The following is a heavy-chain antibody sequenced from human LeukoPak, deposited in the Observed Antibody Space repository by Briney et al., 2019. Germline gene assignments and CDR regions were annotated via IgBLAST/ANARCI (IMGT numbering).Heavy chain of an antibody. CDR1: GFTFSSYS. CDR2: IISSSSYI. V-gene: IGHV3-21*01. Sequence: GGSLRLSCAASGFTFSSYSMNWVRQAPGKGLEWVSSIISSSSYIYYADSVKGRFTISRDNAKNSLYLQMNSLRAEDTAVYYCAREGGTMVRGPRLYYFDYWGQGTLVTVSS. CDR3: AREGGTMVRGPRLYYFDY. D-gene: IGHD3-10*01. J-gene: IGHJ4*02.